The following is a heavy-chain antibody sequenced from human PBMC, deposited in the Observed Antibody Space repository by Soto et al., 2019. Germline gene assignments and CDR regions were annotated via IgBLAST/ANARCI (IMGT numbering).Heavy chain of an antibody. CDR3: ARRGPLYCCSTSCDRGPHPWNGMDV. D-gene: IGHD2-2*01. J-gene: IGHJ6*02. V-gene: IGHV5-10-1*01. Sequence: PGASLQVCYKVSGCNFTSYWGSWVSPMHGKGLEWMGRIDPSDSYTNYSPSFQGHVTISADKSISTAYLQWSSLKASDTAMYYCARRGPLYCCSTSCDRGPHPWNGMDVRGQGTTVTVSS. CDR1: GCNFTSYW. CDR2: IDPSDSYT.